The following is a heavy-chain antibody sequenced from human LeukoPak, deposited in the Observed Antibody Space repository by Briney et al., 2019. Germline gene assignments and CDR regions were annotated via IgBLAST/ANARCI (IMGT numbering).Heavy chain of an antibody. Sequence: SETLSLTCTVSGGSISSYYWSWIRQPPGKGLEWIGYIYYSGSTNYNPSLKSRVTISVDTSKNQFSLKLSSVTAADTAVYYCARLTGYCSSTSCPTTDYWDQGTLVTVSS. D-gene: IGHD2-2*01. V-gene: IGHV4-59*12. CDR3: ARLTGYCSSTSCPTTDY. CDR2: IYYSGST. CDR1: GGSISSYY. J-gene: IGHJ4*02.